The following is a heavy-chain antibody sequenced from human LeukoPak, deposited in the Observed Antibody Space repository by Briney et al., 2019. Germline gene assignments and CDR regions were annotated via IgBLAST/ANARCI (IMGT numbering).Heavy chain of an antibody. CDR3: ARSGLFGPRRGAVDY. V-gene: IGHV1-8*02. CDR1: GYTFTSYG. J-gene: IGHJ4*02. D-gene: IGHD2-8*02. CDR2: MNPNSGNT. Sequence: ASVKVSCKASGYTFTSYGISWVRQAPGQGLEWMGWMNPNSGNTGYAQKFQGRVTMTRNTSISTAYMELSSLRSEDTAVYYCARSGLFGPRRGAVDYWGQGTLVTVSS.